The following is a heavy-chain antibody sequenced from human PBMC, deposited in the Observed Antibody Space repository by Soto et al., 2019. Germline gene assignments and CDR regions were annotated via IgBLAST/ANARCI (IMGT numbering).Heavy chain of an antibody. Sequence: ASVKVSCKASGYTFTSYAISWVRQAPGQGLEWMGWISAYNGNTSYAQKLQGRVTMTTDTSTSTAYMELRSLRSDDTAVYYCASNYDFWSGYSSIGYYYYGMDVWGQGTTVTVSS. V-gene: IGHV1-18*01. J-gene: IGHJ6*02. CDR2: ISAYNGNT. D-gene: IGHD3-3*01. CDR3: ASNYDFWSGYSSIGYYYYGMDV. CDR1: GYTFTSYA.